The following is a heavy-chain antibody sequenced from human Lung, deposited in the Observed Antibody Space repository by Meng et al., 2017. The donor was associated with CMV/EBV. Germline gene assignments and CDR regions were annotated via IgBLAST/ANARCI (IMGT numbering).Heavy chain of an antibody. D-gene: IGHD3-3*01. Sequence: ASVKVSCKASRYTFTTHAVHWVRQAPGQGLEWMGWINPNSGGTNYAQKFQGRVTMTRDTSISTAYMELSRLRSDDTAVYYCAYTYDFWSGYYPPGMDVWGQGTTVTVSS. V-gene: IGHV1-2*02. CDR2: INPNSGGT. CDR3: AYTYDFWSGYYPPGMDV. CDR1: RYTFTTHA. J-gene: IGHJ6*02.